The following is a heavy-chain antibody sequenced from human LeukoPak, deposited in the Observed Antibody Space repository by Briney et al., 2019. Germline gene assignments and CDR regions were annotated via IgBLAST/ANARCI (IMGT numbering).Heavy chain of an antibody. J-gene: IGHJ4*02. D-gene: IGHD2-2*01. CDR1: GFTFSGSA. V-gene: IGHV3-73*01. CDR2: IRSKANSYAT. Sequence: GGSLRLSCAASGFTFSGSAMHWVRQASGKGLEWVGRIRSKANSYATAYAASVKGRFTISIDDSKNTAYLQMNSLKTEATAVYYCTRRTADCSSTSCIVDYWGQGTLVTVSS. CDR3: TRRTADCSSTSCIVDY.